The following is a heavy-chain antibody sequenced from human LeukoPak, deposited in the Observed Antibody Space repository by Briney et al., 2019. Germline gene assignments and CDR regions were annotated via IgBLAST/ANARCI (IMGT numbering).Heavy chain of an antibody. J-gene: IGHJ6*04. Sequence: GGSLRLSCAASGFTFSSYALHWVRQAPGKGLEWVAVISYDGSNKYYADSVKGRFTISRDNSKNTLYLQMNSLRAEDTAVYYCAELGITMIGGVWGKGTTVTISS. V-gene: IGHV3-30*04. CDR3: AELGITMIGGV. D-gene: IGHD3-10*02. CDR1: GFTFSSYA. CDR2: ISYDGSNK.